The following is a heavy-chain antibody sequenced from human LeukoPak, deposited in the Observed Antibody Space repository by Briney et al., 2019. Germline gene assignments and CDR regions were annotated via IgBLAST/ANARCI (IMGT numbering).Heavy chain of an antibody. Sequence: PSETLSLTCTVSGGSISSYYWSWIRQPPGKGLEWIGYIYYSGSTNYNPSLKSRVTISVDTSKNQFSLKLSSVTAADTAVYYCARDRGLGYYYGSGSYWDYWGQGTLVTVSS. CDR3: ARDRGLGYYYGSGSYWDY. CDR1: GGSISSYY. V-gene: IGHV4-59*12. CDR2: IYYSGST. D-gene: IGHD3-10*01. J-gene: IGHJ4*02.